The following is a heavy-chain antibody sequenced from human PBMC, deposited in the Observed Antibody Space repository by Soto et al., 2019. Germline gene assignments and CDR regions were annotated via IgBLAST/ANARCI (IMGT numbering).Heavy chain of an antibody. J-gene: IGHJ6*03. Sequence: ASVKVSCKASGYTFTSYDINWVRQATGQGLEWMGWMNPNSGNTGYAQKFQGRVTMTRNTSISTAYMELSSLRSEDTAVYYCARGKYSSSSENYYSYMDVWGKGTTVTVSS. CDR1: GYTFTSYD. V-gene: IGHV1-8*01. CDR3: ARGKYSSSSENYYSYMDV. D-gene: IGHD6-6*01. CDR2: MNPNSGNT.